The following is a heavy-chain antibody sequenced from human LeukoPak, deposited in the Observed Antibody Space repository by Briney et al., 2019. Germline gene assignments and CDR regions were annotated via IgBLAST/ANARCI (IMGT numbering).Heavy chain of an antibody. CDR3: VSVRSGSFPDY. D-gene: IGHD3-10*01. V-gene: IGHV4-34*01. CDR1: GGSFSGYY. CDR2: FNHNGST. J-gene: IGHJ4*02. Sequence: PSETLSLTCAVYGGSFSGYYWSWIRQPPGKGLEWIGEFNHNGSTNYNPSHKSRVTKSVDTSKTQFSLKLSSVTAADTGVYYCVSVRSGSFPDYWGQGTLVTLSS.